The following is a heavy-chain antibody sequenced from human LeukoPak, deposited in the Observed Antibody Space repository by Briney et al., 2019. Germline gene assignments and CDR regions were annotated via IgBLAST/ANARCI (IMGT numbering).Heavy chain of an antibody. Sequence: ESGPTLVNPTQTLTLTCNFSGFSLSTSGVGVGWIRQPPGKALEWLAVVYWDDVKRYSPSLKSRFTIAKDTSKNQVVLTMTNMDPVDTATYYCARAWYNWNDYFYYTDVWGKGTTVTVSS. V-gene: IGHV2-5*02. CDR2: VYWDDVK. CDR1: GFSLSTSGVG. D-gene: IGHD1-1*01. J-gene: IGHJ6*03. CDR3: ARAWYNWNDYFYYTDV.